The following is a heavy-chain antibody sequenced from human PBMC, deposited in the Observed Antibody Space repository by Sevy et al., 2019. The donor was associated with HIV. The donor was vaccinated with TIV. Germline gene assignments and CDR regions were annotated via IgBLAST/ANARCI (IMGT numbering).Heavy chain of an antibody. CDR2: IGSSGPTI. CDR1: GFTFSRYS. CDR3: ARPGSGWFEFDS. J-gene: IGHJ4*02. Sequence: GGSLRLSCIASGFTFSRYSMNWVRQAPGKGLEWVSNIGSSGPTIYYADSVKGRFTISRDNAKNSLYLQMNSLREEDTAVYYCARPGSGWFEFDSWGQGTLVTVSS. V-gene: IGHV3-48*02. D-gene: IGHD6-19*01.